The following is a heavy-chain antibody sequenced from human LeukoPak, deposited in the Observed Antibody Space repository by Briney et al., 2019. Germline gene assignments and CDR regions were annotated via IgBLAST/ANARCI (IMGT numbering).Heavy chain of an antibody. CDR2: INHSGST. CDR3: ARVASDWAVAGLYGTYYYGMDV. CDR1: GGSFSGYY. J-gene: IGHJ6*02. D-gene: IGHD6-19*01. Sequence: PSETLSPTCAVYGGSFSGYYWSWIRQPPGKGLEWIGEINHSGSTNYNPSLKSRVTISVDTSKNQFSLKLSSVTAADTAVYYCARVASDWAVAGLYGTYYYGMDVWGQGTTVTVSS. V-gene: IGHV4-34*01.